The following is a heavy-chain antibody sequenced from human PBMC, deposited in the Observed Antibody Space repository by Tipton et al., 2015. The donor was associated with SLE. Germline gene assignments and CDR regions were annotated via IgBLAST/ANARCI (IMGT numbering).Heavy chain of an antibody. J-gene: IGHJ5*02. CDR2: IKQDGSEK. Sequence: GSLRLSCAASGFTFDDYAMHWVRQAPGKGLEWVANIKQDGSEKYYVDSVKGRFTISRDNAKNSLYLQMNSLRAEDTAVYYCARVLGAAWGWFDPWGQGTLVTVSS. CDR1: GFTFDDYA. V-gene: IGHV3-7*01. D-gene: IGHD3-16*01. CDR3: ARVLGAAWGWFDP.